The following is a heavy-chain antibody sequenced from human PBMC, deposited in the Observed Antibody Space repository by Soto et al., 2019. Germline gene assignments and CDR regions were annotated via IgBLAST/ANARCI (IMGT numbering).Heavy chain of an antibody. Sequence: GGSLRLSCAASGFTFSSHSMNWVRQAPGKGLEWVSSISSGSSYIYYADSVKGRFTMSRDNAKNSLFLQMNSLRAEDTALYYCARDSKATTVTGTSFDYWGQGALVTVSS. CDR2: ISSGSSYI. V-gene: IGHV3-21*01. D-gene: IGHD4-17*01. CDR3: ARDSKATTVTGTSFDY. CDR1: GFTFSSHS. J-gene: IGHJ4*02.